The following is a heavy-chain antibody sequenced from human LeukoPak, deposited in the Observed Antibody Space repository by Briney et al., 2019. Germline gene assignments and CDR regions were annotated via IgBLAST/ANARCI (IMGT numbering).Heavy chain of an antibody. V-gene: IGHV3-21*01. CDR1: GFTFSSYS. D-gene: IGHD2-2*01. J-gene: IGHJ4*02. CDR2: ISSSSSYI. CDR3: ARAPAAMVDY. Sequence: PGGSLRLSCAASGFTFSSYSMNWVRQAPGKGLEWFSSISSSSSYIYYADSVKGRFTISRDNAKNSLYLQMNSLRAEDTAVYYCARAPAAMVDYWGQGTLVTVSS.